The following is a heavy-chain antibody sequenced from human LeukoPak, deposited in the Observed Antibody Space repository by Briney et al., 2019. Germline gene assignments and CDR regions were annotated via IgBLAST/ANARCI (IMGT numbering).Heavy chain of an antibody. D-gene: IGHD4-17*01. CDR2: ISGSGGST. J-gene: IGHJ3*02. CDR3: AKALMTTVTTPGAFDI. CDR1: GFTFSSYA. V-gene: IGHV3-23*01. Sequence: PGGSLRLSWAASGFTFSSYAMSWVRQAPAKGLEWVSAISGSGGSTYYADSVKGRFTISRDNSKNTLYLQMNSLRAEDTAVYYCAKALMTTVTTPGAFDIWGQGTMVTVSS.